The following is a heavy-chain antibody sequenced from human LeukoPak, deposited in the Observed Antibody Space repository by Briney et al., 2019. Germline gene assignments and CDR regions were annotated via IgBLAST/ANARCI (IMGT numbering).Heavy chain of an antibody. CDR2: ISSSGSTI. D-gene: IGHD3-22*01. CDR1: GFTFSTYE. Sequence: GGSLRLSCAASGFTFSTYEMNWVRQAPGKGLEWVSYISSSGSTIYYADSVKGRFTISRDNAKNSTYLQMNSLRAEDTAVYYCAGSGYYRDFDYWGQGTLVTVSS. V-gene: IGHV3-48*03. CDR3: AGSGYYRDFDY. J-gene: IGHJ4*02.